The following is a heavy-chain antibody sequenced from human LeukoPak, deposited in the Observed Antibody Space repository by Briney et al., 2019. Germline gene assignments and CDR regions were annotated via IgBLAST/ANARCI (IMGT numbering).Heavy chain of an antibody. CDR3: AGEGYSYSFSP. CDR1: GGSISRYY. Sequence: SETLSLTCTVSGGSISRYYWSWIRQPPGKGLEWIGYIYYSGSTNYNPSLKSRVTISVDTSKNHFSLKLSSVTAADTALYYCAGEGYSYSFSPWGQGTLVTVSS. V-gene: IGHV4-59*01. CDR2: IYYSGST. D-gene: IGHD5-18*01. J-gene: IGHJ5*02.